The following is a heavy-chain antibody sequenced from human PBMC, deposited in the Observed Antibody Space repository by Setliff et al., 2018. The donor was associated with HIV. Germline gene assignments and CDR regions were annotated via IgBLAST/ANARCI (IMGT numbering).Heavy chain of an antibody. Sequence: GESLKISCAASGFIVSNNYMSWVRQAPGKGLEWVSVIYSGGSTYYADSVKGRFTISRDNAKNSLYLQMNSLRAEDTAVYYCARGGLQFLEWLHYFDYWGQGTLVTVSS. CDR2: IYSGGST. V-gene: IGHV3-66*01. CDR1: GFIVSNNY. J-gene: IGHJ4*02. D-gene: IGHD3-3*01. CDR3: ARGGLQFLEWLHYFDY.